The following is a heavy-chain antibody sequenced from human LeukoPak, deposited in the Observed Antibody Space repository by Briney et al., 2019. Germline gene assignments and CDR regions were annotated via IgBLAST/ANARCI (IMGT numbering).Heavy chain of an antibody. CDR3: ARGPPLAYYGTGGYYFFDY. J-gene: IGHJ4*02. V-gene: IGHV4-34*01. CDR1: GGSFGGYF. Sequence: SETLSLTCSAYGGSFGGYFWSWIRQPPGEGLEWIGEVNHGGSTNYNPSLKSRVTISVDTSRTQFSLNLGSVTAADTAVYYCARGPPLAYYGTGGYYFFDYWGQGILVTVSP. CDR2: VNHGGST. D-gene: IGHD3-22*01.